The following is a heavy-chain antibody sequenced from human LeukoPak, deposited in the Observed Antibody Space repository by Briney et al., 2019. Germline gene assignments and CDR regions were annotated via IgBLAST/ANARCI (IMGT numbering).Heavy chain of an antibody. Sequence: SETLSLTCTVSGGSISSYYWSWIRQPPGKGLEWIGYIYYSRSNNYNPSLKSRVTISVDTSKNQFSLKLSSVTAADTAVYYCARVRYYDILTGYYGDGYFDYWGQGTLVTVSS. CDR2: IYYSRSN. CDR1: GGSISSYY. D-gene: IGHD3-9*01. V-gene: IGHV4-59*01. CDR3: ARVRYYDILTGYYGDGYFDY. J-gene: IGHJ4*02.